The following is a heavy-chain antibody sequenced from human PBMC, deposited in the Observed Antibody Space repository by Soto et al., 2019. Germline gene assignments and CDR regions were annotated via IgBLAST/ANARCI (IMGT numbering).Heavy chain of an antibody. V-gene: IGHV1-69*06. CDR3: ARGGSDSSGYYYGY. D-gene: IGHD3-22*01. J-gene: IGHJ4*02. CDR2: IIPIFGTA. CDR1: GGTFSSYA. Sequence: SVKVSCKASGGTFSSYAISWVLQAPGQGLEWMGGIIPIFGTANYAQKFQGRVTITADKSTSTAYMELSSLRSEDTAVYYCARGGSDSSGYYYGYWGQGTLVTVSS.